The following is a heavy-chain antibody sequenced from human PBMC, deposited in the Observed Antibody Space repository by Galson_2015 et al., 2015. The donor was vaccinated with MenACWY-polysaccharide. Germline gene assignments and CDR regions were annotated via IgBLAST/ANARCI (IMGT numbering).Heavy chain of an antibody. CDR2: ITYSGGST. D-gene: IGHD4-17*01. J-gene: IGHJ4*02. V-gene: IGHV3-23*01. CDR3: ARDRDYGDYSLYDS. Sequence: SLRLSCAASGFPFSTYVMSWVRQAPGKGLEWVSTITYSGGSTNYADSVKGRFTISRDNSKNTLYLQMNSLRVEDTAVYYCARDRDYGDYSLYDSWDQGTLVAVSA. CDR1: GFPFSTYV.